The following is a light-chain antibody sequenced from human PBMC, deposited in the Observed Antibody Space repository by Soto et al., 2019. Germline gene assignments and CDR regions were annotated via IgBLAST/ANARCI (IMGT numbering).Light chain of an antibody. V-gene: IGKV3-15*01. Sequence: EIVMTQSPATLSVSPGERATLSCRASQSISGELAWYQQRPGQPPRLLIYGVSTRATGVPDRFSGSGSGSDFTLTISGLQSGDFAVYYCQQGHDWPLTFGQGTRLDI. CDR1: QSISGE. J-gene: IGKJ2*01. CDR2: GVS. CDR3: QQGHDWPLT.